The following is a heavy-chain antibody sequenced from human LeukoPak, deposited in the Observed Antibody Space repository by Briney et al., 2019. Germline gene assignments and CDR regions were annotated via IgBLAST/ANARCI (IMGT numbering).Heavy chain of an antibody. V-gene: IGHV4-59*01. D-gene: IGHD6-13*01. J-gene: IGHJ4*02. CDR3: ARAHTSNWYMDY. CDR2: IVYSGSS. CDR1: GASISSYY. Sequence: KASETLSLTCSVSGASISSYYWSWIRQPPGKGLEWIGYIVYSGSSNYNPSLKSRVTMSVDTSENQLSLKLRSVTAADTALYYCARAHTSNWYMDYWGQGTLVTVSS.